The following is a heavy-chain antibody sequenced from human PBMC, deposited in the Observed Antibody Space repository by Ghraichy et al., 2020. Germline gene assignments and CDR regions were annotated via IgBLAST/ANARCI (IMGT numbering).Heavy chain of an antibody. CDR3: ARSDCTGGVCHDLRWYFDL. V-gene: IGHV1-18*01. J-gene: IGHJ2*01. Sequence: ASVKVSCKASGYTFTSYGISWVRQAPGQGLEWMGWISAYNGNTNYAQKLQGRVTMTTDTSTSTAYMELRSLRSDDTAVYYCARSDCTGGVCHDLRWYFDLWGRGTLVTVSS. D-gene: IGHD2-8*02. CDR2: ISAYNGNT. CDR1: GYTFTSYG.